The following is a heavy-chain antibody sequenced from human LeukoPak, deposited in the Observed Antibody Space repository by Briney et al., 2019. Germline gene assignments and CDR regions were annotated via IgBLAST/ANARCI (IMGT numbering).Heavy chain of an antibody. CDR3: ARVVSARYYYYYYYMDV. CDR2: INHSGST. Sequence: SETLSLTRAVYGGSFSGYYWSWIRQPPGKGLEWIGEINHSGSTNYNPSLKSRVTISVDTSKNQFSLKLSSVTAADTAVYYCARVVSARYYYYYYYMDVWGKGTTVTVSS. V-gene: IGHV4-34*01. J-gene: IGHJ6*03. CDR1: GGSFSGYY.